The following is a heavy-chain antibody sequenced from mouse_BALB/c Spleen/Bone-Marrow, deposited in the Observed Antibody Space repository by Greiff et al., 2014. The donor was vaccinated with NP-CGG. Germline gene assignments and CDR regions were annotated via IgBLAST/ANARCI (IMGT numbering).Heavy chain of an antibody. V-gene: IGHV1-14*01. CDR3: ARSARYDGFAY. D-gene: IGHD2-14*01. CDR2: INPYNDGT. Sequence: VQLQQSGPELVKPGASVKMSCKASGYTFTSYVMHWVKQKPGQGLEWIGYINPYNDGTKYDEKFKGKATLTSDKSSSTAYMELSSPTSEDSVVYCTARSARYDGFAYWGQGTLVTVSA. J-gene: IGHJ3*01. CDR1: GYTFTSYV.